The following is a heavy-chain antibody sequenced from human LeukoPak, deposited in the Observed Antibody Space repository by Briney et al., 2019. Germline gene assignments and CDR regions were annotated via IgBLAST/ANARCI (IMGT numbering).Heavy chain of an antibody. Sequence: ASVKVSCKASGYSFTSYGFNWVRQAPGQGLEWMGWISAHDGTRNYALKHEDRVTMTTDTSTSTAYMELRGLRSDDTAVYYCARRSTLYSSGRFYFDYWGQGTLVTVSS. D-gene: IGHD6-19*01. V-gene: IGHV1-18*01. J-gene: IGHJ4*02. CDR1: GYSFTSYG. CDR2: ISAHDGTR. CDR3: ARRSTLYSSGRFYFDY.